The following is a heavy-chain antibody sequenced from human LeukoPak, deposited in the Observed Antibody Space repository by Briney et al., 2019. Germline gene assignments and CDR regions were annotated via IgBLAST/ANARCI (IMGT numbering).Heavy chain of an antibody. V-gene: IGHV3-48*03. D-gene: IGHD3-9*01. CDR3: ARGLRYFDWLPGY. J-gene: IGHJ4*02. CDR1: KFTFSSYE. CDR2: ISSSGSTI. Sequence: GGSLRLSCAASKFTFSSYEMNWVRQAPGKGLEWVSYISSSGSTIYHANSVKGRFTISRDNAKSSLSLQMNSLRAEDTALYYCARGLRYFDWLPGYWGQGTLVTVSS.